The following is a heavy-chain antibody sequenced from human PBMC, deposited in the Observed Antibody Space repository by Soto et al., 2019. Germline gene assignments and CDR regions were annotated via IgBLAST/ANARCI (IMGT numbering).Heavy chain of an antibody. V-gene: IGHV1-69*06. CDR2: IIPIFGTA. CDR3: ASKKGIAAAGTWWFDP. Sequence: SVKVSCKASGGTFSSYAISWVRQAPGQGLEWMGGIIPIFGTANYAQKFQGRVTITADKSTSTAYMELSSLRSEDTAVYYCASKKGIAAAGTWWFDPWGQGTLVTVSS. D-gene: IGHD6-13*01. J-gene: IGHJ5*02. CDR1: GGTFSSYA.